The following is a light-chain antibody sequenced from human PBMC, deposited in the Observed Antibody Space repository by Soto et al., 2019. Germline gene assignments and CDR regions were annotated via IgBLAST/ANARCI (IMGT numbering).Light chain of an antibody. J-gene: IGLJ2*01. CDR2: EVN. CDR1: SSDVGGYNS. V-gene: IGLV2-8*01. CDR3: SSYAGSKNLV. Sequence: QSVLTQPPSASGSPGQSVTISCTGTSSDVGGYNSVSWYQQHPGKAAKLMIYEVNKRPSGVPDRFSASKSDSTASLTVSGLQAEDEAHYYCSSYAGSKNLVFGGGTKVTVL.